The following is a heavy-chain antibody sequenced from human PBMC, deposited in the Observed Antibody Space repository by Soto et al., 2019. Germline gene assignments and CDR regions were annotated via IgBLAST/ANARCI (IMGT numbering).Heavy chain of an antibody. CDR2: IWYDGSNK. J-gene: IGHJ4*02. V-gene: IGHV3-33*01. D-gene: IGHD3-22*01. CDR1: GFTFSSYG. CDR3: ASYYYDSSGYELDY. Sequence: GGSLRLSCAASGFTFSSYGMHWVRQAPGKGLEWVAVIWYDGSNKYYADSVKGRFTISRDNSKNTLYLQMNSLRAEDTVVYYCASYYYDSSGYELDYWGQGTLVTVSS.